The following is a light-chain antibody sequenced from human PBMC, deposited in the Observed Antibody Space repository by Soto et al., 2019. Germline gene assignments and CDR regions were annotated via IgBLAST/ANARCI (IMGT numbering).Light chain of an antibody. CDR3: QQRSSWIT. CDR1: QSVSTY. V-gene: IGKV3-11*01. J-gene: IGKJ5*01. CDR2: DAS. Sequence: IVLTQSPATLSLWPGETAILSCRASQSVSTYLSWYQQKPGQARRLLIYDASNRAPGIPARFSGSGSGTDFTLTISSLEPEDFALYYCQQRSSWITFGQGTRLEIE.